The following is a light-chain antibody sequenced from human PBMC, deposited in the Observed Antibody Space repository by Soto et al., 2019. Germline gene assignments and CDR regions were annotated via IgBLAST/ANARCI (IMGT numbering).Light chain of an antibody. CDR1: SSDVGGYDY. J-gene: IGLJ2*01. CDR2: EVS. CDR3: SSYTSSSHVV. V-gene: IGLV2-14*01. Sequence: QSALTQPASVSGSPGQSITISCTGTSSDVGGYDYVSWYQQNPGKAPKLMIYEVSNRPSGVSNRFSGSKSGNTDSLTISGLQAEDEADYYCSSYTSSSHVVFGGGTKLTVL.